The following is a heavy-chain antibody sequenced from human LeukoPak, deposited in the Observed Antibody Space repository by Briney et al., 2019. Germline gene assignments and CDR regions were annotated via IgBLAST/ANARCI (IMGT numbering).Heavy chain of an antibody. CDR3: ARSDYDILTGYFPDAFDI. CDR1: GGSISSSSYY. J-gene: IGHJ3*02. Sequence: SETLSLTCTVSGGSISSSSYYWGWIRQPPGKGLEWIGSIYYSGSTYYNPSLKSRVTISVDTSKNQLSLKLSSVTAADTAVYYCARSDYDILTGYFPDAFDIWGQGTMVTVSS. D-gene: IGHD3-9*01. V-gene: IGHV4-39*07. CDR2: IYYSGST.